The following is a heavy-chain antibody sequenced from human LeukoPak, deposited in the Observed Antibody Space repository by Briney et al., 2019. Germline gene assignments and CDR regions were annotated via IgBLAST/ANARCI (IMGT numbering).Heavy chain of an antibody. CDR1: GGSFSGYY. CDR3: ARAVGSSGWYYFDY. CDR2: INHSGST. J-gene: IGHJ4*02. V-gene: IGHV4-34*01. D-gene: IGHD6-19*01. Sequence: PSETLSLTCAVYGGSFSGYYWSWIRQPPGKGLEWIGEINHSGSTNYNPSLRSRVTISVDTSKNQFSLKLSSVTAADTAVYYCARAVGSSGWYYFDYWGQGTLVTVSS.